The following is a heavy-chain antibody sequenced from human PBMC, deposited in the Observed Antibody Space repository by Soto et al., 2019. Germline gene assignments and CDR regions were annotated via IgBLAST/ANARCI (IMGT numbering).Heavy chain of an antibody. CDR1: GFTFSSYA. J-gene: IGHJ3*02. CDR3: ARDYYGSGSYYSLGAFYI. Sequence: PGGSLRLSCAASGFTFSSYAMHWVRQAPGKGLEWVAVISYDGSNKYYADSVKGRFTISRDNSKNTLYLQMSSLRAEDTAVYYCARDYYGSGSYYSLGAFYIWGQGTMVTVSS. V-gene: IGHV3-30-3*01. CDR2: ISYDGSNK. D-gene: IGHD3-10*01.